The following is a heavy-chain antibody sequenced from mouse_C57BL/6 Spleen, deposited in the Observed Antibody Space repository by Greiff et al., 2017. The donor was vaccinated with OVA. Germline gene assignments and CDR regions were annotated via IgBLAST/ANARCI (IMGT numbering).Heavy chain of an antibody. V-gene: IGHV1-66*01. D-gene: IGHD2-1*01. CDR3: ATIYYGNYQGYFDV. J-gene: IGHJ1*03. CDR1: GYSFTSYY. CDR2: IYPGSGNT. Sequence: VQLQQSGPELVKPGASVKISCKASGYSFTSYYIHWVKQRPGQGLEWIGWIYPGSGNTKYNEKFKGKATLTADTSSSTAYMQLSSLTSEDSAVYYCATIYYGNYQGYFDVWGTGTTVTVSS.